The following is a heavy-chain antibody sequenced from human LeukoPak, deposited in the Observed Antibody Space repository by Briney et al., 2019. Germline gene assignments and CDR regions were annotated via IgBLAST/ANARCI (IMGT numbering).Heavy chain of an antibody. CDR1: GGSISGDH. Sequence: SETLSLTCTVSGGSISGDHWNWIRQPPGKGLEWIGYIYYSGSTNYNPSLKSRVTISIDTSKNQFSLMLTSVTAADTAVYYCARRNDFGIWAKGQWSPSLQ. V-gene: IGHV4-59*08. CDR2: IYYSGST. CDR3: ARRNDFGI. J-gene: IGHJ3*02.